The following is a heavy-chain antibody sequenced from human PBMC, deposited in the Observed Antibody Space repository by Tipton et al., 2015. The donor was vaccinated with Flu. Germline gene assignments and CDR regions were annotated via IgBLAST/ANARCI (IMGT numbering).Heavy chain of an antibody. Sequence: LRLSCTVSGGSISSGGAYWSWIRQHPGKGLEWIGCIYYSGSTYHNPSLKSRITISVDRSKNQFSLKVFSVTAADTAVYYCARRDYSNYVSDPKSCFDPWGQGILVTVSS. V-gene: IGHV4-31*02. CDR2: IYYSGST. CDR3: ARRDYSNYVSDPKSCFDP. CDR1: GGSISSGGAY. J-gene: IGHJ5*02. D-gene: IGHD4-11*01.